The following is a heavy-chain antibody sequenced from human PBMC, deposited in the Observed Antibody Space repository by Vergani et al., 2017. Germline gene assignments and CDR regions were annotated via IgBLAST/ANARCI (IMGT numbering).Heavy chain of an antibody. CDR1: SFKLGDYG. D-gene: IGHD5-24*01. CDR2: TWYESNNK. Sequence: VQLVESGGGVVQPGRSLRLSCTPSSFKLGDYGMHWVRQAPGRGLEWVSMTWYESNNKYYADSVKGRFTISKDIYKNTLYLQMNSLRGDDTAVYYCARETRDTPSSLDYWGQGTLVTVSS. J-gene: IGHJ4*02. CDR3: ARETRDTPSSLDY. V-gene: IGHV3-33*01.